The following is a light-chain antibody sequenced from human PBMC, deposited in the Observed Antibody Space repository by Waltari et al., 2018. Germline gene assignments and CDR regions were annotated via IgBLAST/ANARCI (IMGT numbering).Light chain of an antibody. CDR1: QSISRH. Sequence: EIVMTQSPATLSVSPEERATLSCTASQSISRHFAWYQQKPGQAPRLLIYGASTRATDVPARFSGSGSGTEFTLTISSLQSEDFAVYYCQQYNEWPPLTFGGGTKVEIK. J-gene: IGKJ4*01. CDR3: QQYNEWPPLT. CDR2: GAS. V-gene: IGKV3-15*01.